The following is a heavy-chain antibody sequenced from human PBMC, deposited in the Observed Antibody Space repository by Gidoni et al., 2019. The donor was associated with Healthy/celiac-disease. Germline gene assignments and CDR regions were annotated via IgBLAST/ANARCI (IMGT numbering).Heavy chain of an antibody. D-gene: IGHD3-3*01. CDR1: GFTFSSYA. CDR2: ISYDGSNK. CDR3: AREPGGGFLEWLMTFDY. V-gene: IGHV3-30*04. J-gene: IGHJ4*02. Sequence: QVQLVESGGGVVQPGRSLRLSCAASGFTFSSYAMHWVRQAPGKGLEWVAVISYDGSNKYYADSVKGRFTISRDNSKNTLYLQMNSLRAEDTAVYYCAREPGGGFLEWLMTFDYWGQGTLVTVSS.